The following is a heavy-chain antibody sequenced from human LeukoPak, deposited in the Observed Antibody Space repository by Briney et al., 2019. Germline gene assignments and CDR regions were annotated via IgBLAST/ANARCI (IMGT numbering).Heavy chain of an antibody. CDR3: ARVRDYMFGVVSHEINY. CDR2: ISSSSNYI. D-gene: IGHD3-3*02. Sequence: PGGSLRLSCAVSGFTFSSYCMNWVRQAPGKGLEWVSSISSSSNYIYYADSVKGRFTISRDNAKNSLYLQMNSLRAEDTAVYYCARVRDYMFGVVSHEINYWGQGTLVTVSS. J-gene: IGHJ4*02. CDR1: GFTFSSYC. V-gene: IGHV3-21*01.